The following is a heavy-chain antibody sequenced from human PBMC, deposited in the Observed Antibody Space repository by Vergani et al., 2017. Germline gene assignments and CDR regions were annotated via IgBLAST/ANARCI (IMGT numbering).Heavy chain of an antibody. D-gene: IGHD3-10*01. J-gene: IGHJ5*02. CDR3: ARGVGPAYYYGSGSYYNGYNWFDP. CDR1: GGSISSGSYY. V-gene: IGHV4-61*02. Sequence: QVQLQESGPGLVKPSQTLSLTCTVSGGSISSGSYYWSWIRQPAGKGLEWIGRIYTSGSTKYNPSLKSRVTMSVDTSKNQFSLKRSSVTAADTAVYYCARGVGPAYYYGSGSYYNGYNWFDPWGQGTLVTVSS. CDR2: IYTSGST.